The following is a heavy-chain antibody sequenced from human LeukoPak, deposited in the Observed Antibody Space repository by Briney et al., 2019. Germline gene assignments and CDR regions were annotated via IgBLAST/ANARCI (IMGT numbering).Heavy chain of an antibody. CDR2: IYTSEST. CDR3: ARAIRGPFDP. Sequence: SETLSLTCTVSGGSISSGSYYWSWIRQPAGKGLEWIGRIYTSESTNYNPSLKSRVTISVDTSKDQFSLKLSSVTAADTAVYYCARAIRGPFDPWGQGTLVTVSS. J-gene: IGHJ5*02. CDR1: GGSISSGSYY. V-gene: IGHV4-61*02. D-gene: IGHD3-10*01.